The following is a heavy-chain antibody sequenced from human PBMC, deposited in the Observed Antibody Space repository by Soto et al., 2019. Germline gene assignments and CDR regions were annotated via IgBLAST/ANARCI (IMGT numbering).Heavy chain of an antibody. CDR3: ARGGYNWNYGLDY. J-gene: IGHJ4*02. CDR1: GGSISSSSYH. Sequence: PSETLSLTCTVSGGSISSSSYHWGWIRQPPGKGLEWIGSIYYSGNTYYNPSLKSRVTISVDTSKNQFSLKLSSVTAADTAVYYCARGGYNWNYGLDYWGQGTLVTVSS. CDR2: IYYSGNT. V-gene: IGHV4-39*01. D-gene: IGHD1-7*01.